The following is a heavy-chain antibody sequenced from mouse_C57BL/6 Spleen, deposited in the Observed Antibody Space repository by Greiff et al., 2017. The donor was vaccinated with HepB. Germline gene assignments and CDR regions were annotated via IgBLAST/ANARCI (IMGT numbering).Heavy chain of an antibody. D-gene: IGHD1-1*01. Sequence: VQLKESGPELVKPGASVKIPCKASGYTFTDSNPDWVQQSHGKSLEWIGDINPDNGGTIYNQKFKGNATLSIDKSSSTAYMERSSLTSEDTAVYYCARRGSSLDWFACWGQGALVTVSA. J-gene: IGHJ3*01. CDR2: INPDNGGT. CDR1: GYTFTDSN. V-gene: IGHV1-18*01. CDR3: ARRGSSLDWFAC.